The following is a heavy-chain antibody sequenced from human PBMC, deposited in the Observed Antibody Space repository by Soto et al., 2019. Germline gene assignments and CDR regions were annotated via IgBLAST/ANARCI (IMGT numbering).Heavy chain of an antibody. D-gene: IGHD3-9*01. CDR1: GASISSGY. V-gene: IGHV4-30-4*01. CDR2: IYYDGRT. J-gene: IGHJ4*02. CDR3: ATSGVDDSPSYFWFYFDY. Sequence: QVQLQESGPGLVKPSQTLSLTCTVSGASISSGYWSWIRQSPGKGLEWIGYIYYDGRTYYNPSLRSGITKSVNTSKTQFSLILNSVTAADPAVYHCATSGVDDSPSYFWFYFDYWGPGSQVTVSS.